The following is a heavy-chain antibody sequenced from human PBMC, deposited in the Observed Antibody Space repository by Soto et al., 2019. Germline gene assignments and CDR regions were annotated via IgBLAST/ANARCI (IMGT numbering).Heavy chain of an antibody. CDR1: GCSFSDYT. CDR3: AKDRIGIQGRFDS. V-gene: IGHV3-23*05. J-gene: IGHJ4*02. D-gene: IGHD1-1*01. Sequence: EVRLLESGGGLVQPGGSLRLSCAASGCSFSDYTMNWVRQAPGQGLEWVALIIPSATTHYGDSVKGRFTISRDNSKNTVYLQMNSLKSDDTAVYYCAKDRIGIQGRFDSWGPGTRVTVSS. CDR2: IIPSATT.